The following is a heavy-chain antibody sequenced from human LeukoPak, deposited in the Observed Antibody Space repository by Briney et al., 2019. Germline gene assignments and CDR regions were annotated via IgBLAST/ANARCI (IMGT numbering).Heavy chain of an antibody. V-gene: IGHV4-59*08. CDR3: ARHGGSYSFDY. D-gene: IGHD1-26*01. J-gene: IGHJ4*02. Sequence: SETLSLTCTVSGGSITNFYWSWIRQSPGKGLEWIGNIFYSGSTNYNPSLKSRVTISVDTSKNKFSLKLSSVTAADTAVYYCARHGGSYSFDYWGQGTLVTVSS. CDR1: GGSITNFY. CDR2: IFYSGST.